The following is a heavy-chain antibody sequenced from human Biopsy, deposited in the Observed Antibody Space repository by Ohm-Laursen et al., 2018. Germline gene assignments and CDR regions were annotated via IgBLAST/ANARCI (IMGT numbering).Heavy chain of an antibody. D-gene: IGHD4-17*01. Sequence: GTLSLTCVVYGATSSDYYWSWIRQPPGKGLEWLGQIDRSGNTNYNPSLKGRLPISANPSKNQFSLKLTSVTAADTAVYFCGNEIYGRDYWGQGALVTVSS. CDR3: GNEIYGRDY. V-gene: IGHV4-34*08. J-gene: IGHJ4*02. CDR2: IDRSGNT. CDR1: GATSSDYY.